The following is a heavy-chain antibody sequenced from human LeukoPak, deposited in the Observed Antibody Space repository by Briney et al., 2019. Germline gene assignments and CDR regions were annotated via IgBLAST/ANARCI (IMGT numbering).Heavy chain of an antibody. J-gene: IGHJ4*02. Sequence: GGSLRLSCAAFGFTFSSYAMSWVRQAPGKGLEWVSAISGSGGSTYYADSVKGRFTISRDNSKNTLYLQMNSLRAEDTAVYHCATGRSCTTCYLPDYWGQGTLVTVSS. D-gene: IGHD2-2*01. CDR1: GFTFSSYA. CDR3: ATGRSCTTCYLPDY. V-gene: IGHV3-23*01. CDR2: ISGSGGST.